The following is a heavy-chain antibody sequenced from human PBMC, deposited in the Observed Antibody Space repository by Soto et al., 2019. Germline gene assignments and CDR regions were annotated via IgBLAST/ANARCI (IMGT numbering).Heavy chain of an antibody. CDR3: AREAYSYGYFDY. CDR1: GFTFTTYW. CDR2: INSEGRNT. J-gene: IGHJ4*02. V-gene: IGHV3-74*01. D-gene: IGHD5-18*01. Sequence: EVQLVESGGGLVQPGGSLRLSCAASGFTFTTYWMHWVRQAPGKGLEWVSRINSEGRNTNYADSVKGRFTFSRDNAKNTVYLEMNSLRGEDTAVYYCAREAYSYGYFDYWGQGAVVTVSS.